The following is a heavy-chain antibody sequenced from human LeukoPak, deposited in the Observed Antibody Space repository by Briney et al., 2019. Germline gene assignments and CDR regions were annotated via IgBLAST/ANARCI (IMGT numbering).Heavy chain of an antibody. CDR3: ARRSRGSSLDY. V-gene: IGHV1-18*01. CDR2: ISAYNGNT. CDR1: GYTFTSCG. J-gene: IGHJ4*02. Sequence: ASVKVSCKGSGYTFTSCGISWVRQAPGQGLEWMGWISAYNGNTNYAQKSQGRVTMTEDTSTDTAYMELSSLRSEDTAVYYCARRSRGSSLDYWGQGTLVTVSS. D-gene: IGHD6-6*01.